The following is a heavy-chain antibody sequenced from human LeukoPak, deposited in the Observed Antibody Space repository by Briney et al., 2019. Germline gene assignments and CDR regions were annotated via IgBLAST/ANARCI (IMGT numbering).Heavy chain of an antibody. V-gene: IGHV3-48*03. D-gene: IGHD5-12*01. CDR1: GFTFSSYE. CDR3: ARGVEWHIVATTAFDI. J-gene: IGHJ3*02. Sequence: GGSLRLSCAASGFTFSSYEMNWVRQAPGKGLEWVSYISSSGSTIYYADYVKGRFTISRDNAKNSLYLQMNSLRAEDTAVYYCARGVEWHIVATTAFDIWGQGTMVTVSS. CDR2: ISSSGSTI.